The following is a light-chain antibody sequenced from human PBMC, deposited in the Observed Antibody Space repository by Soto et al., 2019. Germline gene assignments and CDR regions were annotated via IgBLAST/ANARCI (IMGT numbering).Light chain of an antibody. Sequence: EIVMTQSPATLSVSPGERVTLHCRASQSVTSNLAWYQHKPGQSPRPLIYRASARATGVPDRFSGSGSGTEFTLTISSLQSEDFATYYCQQSETYPLTFGQGTRLEIK. J-gene: IGKJ5*01. V-gene: IGKV3-15*01. CDR2: RAS. CDR3: QQSETYPLT. CDR1: QSVTSN.